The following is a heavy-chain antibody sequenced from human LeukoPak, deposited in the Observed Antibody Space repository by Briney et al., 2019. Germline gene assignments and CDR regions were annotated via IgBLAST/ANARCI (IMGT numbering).Heavy chain of an antibody. J-gene: IGHJ4*02. V-gene: IGHV1-69*13. CDR3: AREYCSSTSCYAGWYGGFREGAFDY. Sequence: SVKVSCKASGGTFSSYAIRWVRQPPGQGLEWMGGVIPIFGKANYAQKFQGRVTITADESTSTAYMELSSLRSEDTAVYYCAREYCSSTSCYAGWYGGFREGAFDYWVQGTLVTVSS. D-gene: IGHD2-2*01. CDR2: VIPIFGKA. CDR1: GGTFSSYA.